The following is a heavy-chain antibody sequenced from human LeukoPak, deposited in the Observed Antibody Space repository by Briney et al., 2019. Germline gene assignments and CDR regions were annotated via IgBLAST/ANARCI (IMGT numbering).Heavy chain of an antibody. V-gene: IGHV4-59*12. CDR3: ARRVGGHTGYDQP. CDR2: IYYSGST. Sequence: SETLSLTCTVSGGSISSYYWSWIRQPPGKGLEWIGYIYYSGSTYYNPSLQSRVTISVDTSKNQFSLKLTSVTAADTAVYYCARRVGGHTGYDQPWGQGILVTVSS. D-gene: IGHD5-12*01. CDR1: GGSISSYY. J-gene: IGHJ5*02.